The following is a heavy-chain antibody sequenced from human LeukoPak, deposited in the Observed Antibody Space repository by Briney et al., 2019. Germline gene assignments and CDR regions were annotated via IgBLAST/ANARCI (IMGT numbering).Heavy chain of an antibody. CDR2: ISYTGST. D-gene: IGHD3-10*01. V-gene: IGHV4-59*01. Sequence: SETLSLTCTVSSGXISNDYWSWIRQPPGKGLEWIGYISYTGSTTYNPSLKSRVTISVDTSKNQFSLKLNSVTAADTALYYCARGIRNIDYWGQGTLVTVSS. J-gene: IGHJ4*02. CDR3: ARGIRNIDY. CDR1: SGXISNDY.